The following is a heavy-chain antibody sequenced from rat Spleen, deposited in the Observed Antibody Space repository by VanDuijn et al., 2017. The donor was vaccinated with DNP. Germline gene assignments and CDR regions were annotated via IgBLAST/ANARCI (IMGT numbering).Heavy chain of an antibody. J-gene: IGHJ2*01. V-gene: IGHV2-32*01. Sequence: QVQLRESGPGLVQPSQTLSLTCTASGFSLNIYHVHWVRQPPGKGLEWMGVMWSDGDTSSNSALKSRLSISRDTSKSQVFLTMNSLQTDDTAVYYCYNNYFDYWGQGVMVTVSS. CDR3: YNNYFDY. D-gene: IGHD1-10*01. CDR1: GFSLNIYH. CDR2: MWSDGDT.